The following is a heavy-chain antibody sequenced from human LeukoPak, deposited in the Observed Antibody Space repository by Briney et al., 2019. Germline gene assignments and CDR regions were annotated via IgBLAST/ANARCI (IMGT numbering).Heavy chain of an antibody. J-gene: IGHJ6*02. D-gene: IGHD4-11*01. V-gene: IGHV4-4*07. CDR1: GGSISSYY. Sequence: SETLSLTCTVSGGSISSYYWSWIRRPAGKGLEWIGRIYTSGSTNYNPSLKSRVTISVDTSKNQFSLKLNSVTDTDTAMYYCARTEYDYNNYAYYYGMDVWGQGTTVTVSS. CDR3: ARTEYDYNNYAYYYGMDV. CDR2: IYTSGST.